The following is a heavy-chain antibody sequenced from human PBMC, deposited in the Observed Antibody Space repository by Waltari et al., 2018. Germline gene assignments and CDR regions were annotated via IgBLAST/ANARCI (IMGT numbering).Heavy chain of an antibody. D-gene: IGHD6-13*01. CDR1: GGSIRSGSYY. CDR3: ARGRGPQQLGDY. Sequence: QVQLQESGPGLVKPSQTLSLTCTVSGGSIRSGSYYWSWIRPPAGKGLEWIGRIYTSGSTNYNPSLKSRVTISVDTSKNQFSLKLSSVTAADTAVYYCARGRGPQQLGDYWGQGTLVTVSS. CDR2: IYTSGST. J-gene: IGHJ4*02. V-gene: IGHV4-61*02.